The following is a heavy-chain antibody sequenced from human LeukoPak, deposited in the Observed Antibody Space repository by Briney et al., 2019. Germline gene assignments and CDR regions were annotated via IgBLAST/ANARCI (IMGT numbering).Heavy chain of an antibody. CDR2: INHSGST. CDR1: GGSFSDYH. J-gene: IGHJ4*02. Sequence: PSETLSLTCAVYGGSFSDYHWNWVRQPPGKGLEWIGKINHSGSTNYNPSLKSRVTISVDTSKNQFSLKLSSVTAADTAVYYCASRPGYAFVDDYFDYWGQGTLVTVSS. CDR3: ASRPGYAFVDDYFDY. D-gene: IGHD2-2*01. V-gene: IGHV4-34*01.